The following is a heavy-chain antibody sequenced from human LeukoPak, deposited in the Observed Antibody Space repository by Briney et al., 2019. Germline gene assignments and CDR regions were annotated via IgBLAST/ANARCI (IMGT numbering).Heavy chain of an antibody. D-gene: IGHD1-26*01. J-gene: IGHJ4*02. V-gene: IGHV3-23*01. CDR2: ISDSGSNT. Sequence: GGSLRLSCAASKFTFSRYAVSWVRQAPGKGLEWVSTISDSGSNTYYADSVKGRFTISRDNSKNTLYLQMNSLRAEDTAVYYCAKAGIVGATTNFDYWGQGILVTVSS. CDR3: AKAGIVGATTNFDY. CDR1: KFTFSRYA.